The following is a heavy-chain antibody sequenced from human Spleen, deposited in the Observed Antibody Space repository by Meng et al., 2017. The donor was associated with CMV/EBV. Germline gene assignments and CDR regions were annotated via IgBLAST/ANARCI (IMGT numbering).Heavy chain of an antibody. CDR1: TTYG. CDR2: ISAYNDNT. V-gene: IGHV1-18*01. Sequence: TTYGISWVRQAPGQGLEWMEWISAYNDNTSYAQKLQGRVTMTTDTSTSTAYMELRSLRSDDTAVYYCARAPLRGIVVVPAASGWFDPWGQGTLVTVSS. D-gene: IGHD2-2*01. J-gene: IGHJ5*02. CDR3: ARAPLRGIVVVPAASGWFDP.